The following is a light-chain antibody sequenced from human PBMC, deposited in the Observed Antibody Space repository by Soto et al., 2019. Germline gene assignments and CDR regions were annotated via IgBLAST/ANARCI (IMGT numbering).Light chain of an antibody. CDR1: SSDVGGYEY. CDR2: DVT. J-gene: IGLJ1*01. V-gene: IGLV2-14*01. CDR3: GSITSSSTSV. Sequence: QSALSQPDSVSGSPGQSITISCTGTSSDVGGYEYVSWYQHQPGKAPKLIIYDVTNRPSGVSNRFSGSKSGNTASLTISGIQTEDEADYYCGSITSSSTSVFGTGTKVTVL.